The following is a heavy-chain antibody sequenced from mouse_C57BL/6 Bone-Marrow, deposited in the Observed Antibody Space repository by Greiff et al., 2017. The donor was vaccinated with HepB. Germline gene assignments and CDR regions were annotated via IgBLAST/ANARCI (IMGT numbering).Heavy chain of an antibody. D-gene: IGHD2-1*01. V-gene: IGHV1-15*01. CDR2: IDPETGGT. CDR1: GYTFTDYE. Sequence: VQLQESGAELVRPGASVTLSCKASGYTFTDYEMHWVKQTPVHGLEWIGAIDPETGGTAYNQKFKGKAILTADKSSSTAYMELRSLTSEDSAVYYFTRGIYYGIYYAMDYWGQGTSVTVSS. CDR3: TRGIYYGIYYAMDY. J-gene: IGHJ4*01.